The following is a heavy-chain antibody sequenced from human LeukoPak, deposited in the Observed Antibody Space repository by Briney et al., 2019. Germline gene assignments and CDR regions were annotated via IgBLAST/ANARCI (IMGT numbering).Heavy chain of an antibody. Sequence: PGGSLRLSCAASGFTFSSYAMSWVRQAPGKGLEWVSAISGSGGSTCYADSVKGRFTISRDNSKNTLYLQMNSLRAEDTAVYYCATKTRERKYYYDSSGYPNVFDYWGQGTLVTVSS. D-gene: IGHD3-22*01. CDR2: ISGSGGST. V-gene: IGHV3-23*01. J-gene: IGHJ4*02. CDR3: ATKTRERKYYYDSSGYPNVFDY. CDR1: GFTFSSYA.